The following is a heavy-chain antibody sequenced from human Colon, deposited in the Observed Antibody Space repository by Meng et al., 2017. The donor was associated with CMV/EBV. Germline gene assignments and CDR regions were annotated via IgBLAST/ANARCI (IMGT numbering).Heavy chain of an antibody. CDR1: GFMFSTYW. CDR2: INQDGTRK. J-gene: IGHJ3*01. Sequence: GESLKISCEGSGFMFSTYWMMWFRQAPGKGLEWVANINQDGTRKHYVDSVEGRFTISRDNGKNSLYLQMNSLRAEDTALYYCARDLDIVVGSIITYDALDFWGQGTMVTVSS. CDR3: ARDLDIVVGSIITYDALDF. D-gene: IGHD2-2*01. V-gene: IGHV3-7*01.